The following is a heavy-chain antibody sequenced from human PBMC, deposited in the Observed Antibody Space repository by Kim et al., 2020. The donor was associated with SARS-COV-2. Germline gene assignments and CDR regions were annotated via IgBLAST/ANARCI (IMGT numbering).Heavy chain of an antibody. V-gene: IGHV3-30*18. CDR1: GFTFSSYG. CDR3: AKRSSDSSGWYSVDY. Sequence: GGSLRLSCAASGFTFSSYGMHWVRQAPGKGLEWVAVISYDGRNKNYADSVKGRFTISRDNSKNTLYLQMNSLRTEDTAVYYCAKRSSDSSGWYSVDYWGQGTLVTVSS. D-gene: IGHD6-19*01. CDR2: ISYDGRNK. J-gene: IGHJ4*02.